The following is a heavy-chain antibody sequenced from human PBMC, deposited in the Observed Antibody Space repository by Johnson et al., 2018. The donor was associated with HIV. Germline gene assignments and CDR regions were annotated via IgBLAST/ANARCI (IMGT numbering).Heavy chain of an antibody. J-gene: IGHJ3*02. Sequence: MMLVESGGGLVKPGGSLRLSCAASGFTFNNAWMGWVRQAPGKGLEWVGRIKSKTDGATTDYAAPLKGRFTISRDDSKNTLYLQMNNLKTEDTAVYYGSRSIAASGRDAVDMWGQGTMVTVSS. CDR3: SRSIAASGRDAVDM. D-gene: IGHD6-13*01. V-gene: IGHV3-15*01. CDR2: IKSKTDGATT. CDR1: GFTFNNAW.